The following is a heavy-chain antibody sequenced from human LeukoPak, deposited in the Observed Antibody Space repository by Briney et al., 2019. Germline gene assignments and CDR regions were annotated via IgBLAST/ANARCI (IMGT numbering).Heavy chain of an antibody. Sequence: GGSLRLSCAASGFIFKSYWMSWVRQAPGKGLEWVANIKQDGSEENYVDSVRGRFTVSRDNAKNSLYLQMNSLRAEDTAIYYCARDNYSGSRYFDHWGQGTLVTVSS. CDR3: ARDNYSGSRYFDH. CDR1: GFIFKSYW. D-gene: IGHD1-26*01. V-gene: IGHV3-7*01. CDR2: IKQDGSEE. J-gene: IGHJ4*02.